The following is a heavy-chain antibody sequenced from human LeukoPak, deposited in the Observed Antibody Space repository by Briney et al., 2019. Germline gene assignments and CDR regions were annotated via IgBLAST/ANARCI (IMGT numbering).Heavy chain of an antibody. CDR1: GFTFSSYG. J-gene: IGHJ4*02. V-gene: IGHV3-23*01. CDR3: AKGGYCSGGSCYAVGPTDLYFDY. Sequence: GTLRLSCAASGFTFSSYGMSWVRQAPGKGLEWVSAISGTGGTTYYADSVKGRFTISRDNSKNTLYLQMNSLRAEDTAVYYCAKGGYCSGGSCYAVGPTDLYFDYWGQGTLVTVSS. CDR2: ISGTGGTT. D-gene: IGHD2-15*01.